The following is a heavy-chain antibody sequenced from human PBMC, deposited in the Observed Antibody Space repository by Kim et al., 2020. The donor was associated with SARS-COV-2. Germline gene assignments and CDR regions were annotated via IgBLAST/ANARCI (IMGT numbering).Heavy chain of an antibody. D-gene: IGHD3-10*01. CDR2: ISSNGGST. Sequence: GGSLRLSCAASGFTFSSYAMHWVRQAPGKGLEYVSAISSNGGSTYYANSVKGRFTISRDNSKNTLYLQMGSLRAEDMAVYYCARAILGNWFDPWGQGTLVTVSS. V-gene: IGHV3-64*01. J-gene: IGHJ5*02. CDR3: ARAILGNWFDP. CDR1: GFTFSSYA.